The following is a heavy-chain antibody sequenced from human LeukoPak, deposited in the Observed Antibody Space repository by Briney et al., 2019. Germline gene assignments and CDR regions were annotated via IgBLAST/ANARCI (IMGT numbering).Heavy chain of an antibody. CDR3: ARTVPDIVVVPAATYGFLYNWFDP. Sequence: GGSLKISFKGSGCSFTSYWIGWVRPMPGKGLGWMGIIYPGDSDTRYSPSFQGQVTISADKSISTAYLQWSSLKASDTAMYYCARTVPDIVVVPAATYGFLYNWFDPWGQGTLVTVSS. J-gene: IGHJ5*02. CDR2: IYPGDSDT. V-gene: IGHV5-51*01. D-gene: IGHD2-2*01. CDR1: GCSFTSYW.